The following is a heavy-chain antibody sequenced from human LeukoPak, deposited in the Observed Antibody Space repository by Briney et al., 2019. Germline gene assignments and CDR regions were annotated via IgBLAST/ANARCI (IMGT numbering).Heavy chain of an antibody. D-gene: IGHD4-11*01. CDR3: AKDDSMTLDHFDY. J-gene: IGHJ4*02. V-gene: IGHV3-23*01. CDR2: INYSGGHK. CDR1: GFTFKNCA. Sequence: GGSLRLSCVASGFTFKNCAMSWVRQAPGKGLEWVSGINYSGGHKYYADSVKGRSTISRDSSKNTLSLQTNSLTTEDTAVYYCAKDDSMTLDHFDYWGQGALVTVSS.